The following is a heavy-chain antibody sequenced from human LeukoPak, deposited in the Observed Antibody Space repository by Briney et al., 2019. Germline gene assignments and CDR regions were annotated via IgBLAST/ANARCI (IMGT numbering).Heavy chain of an antibody. CDR3: VRGRARVTEFDY. CDR2: IKQDGSEK. CDR1: GFTFSGSW. J-gene: IGHJ4*02. V-gene: IGHV3-7*01. Sequence: GGSLRLSCAASGFTFSGSWMSWVRQAPGKGLEWVANIKQDGSEKYYVDSVKGRFTISRDNAENSLFLQMNSLRAEDTAVYFCVRGRARVTEFDYWGQGTLVTVSS. D-gene: IGHD6-6*01.